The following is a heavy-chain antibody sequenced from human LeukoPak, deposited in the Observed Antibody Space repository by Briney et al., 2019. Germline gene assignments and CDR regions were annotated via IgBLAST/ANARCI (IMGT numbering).Heavy chain of an antibody. V-gene: IGHV5-51*01. CDR3: AREYIDILTGYPSSFDY. Sequence: GESLKISCKGSGYSFTSYWIGWVRQMPGKGLEWMGIIYPGDSDTRYSPSFQGHVTISADKSISTAYLQWSSLKASDTAMYYCAREYIDILTGYPSSFDYWGQGTLVTVSS. CDR2: IYPGDSDT. J-gene: IGHJ4*02. D-gene: IGHD3-9*01. CDR1: GYSFTSYW.